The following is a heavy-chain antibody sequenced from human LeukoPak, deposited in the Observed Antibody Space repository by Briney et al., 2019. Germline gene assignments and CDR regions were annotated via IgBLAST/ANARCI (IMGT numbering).Heavy chain of an antibody. CDR3: ARGYYDSSGYYGFDY. V-gene: IGHV4-39*01. D-gene: IGHD3-22*01. CDR1: GGSISSSSYY. Sequence: SETLSLTCTVSGGSISSSSYYWGWIRQPPGKGLEWIGSIYYSGSTYYNPSLKSRVTISVDTPKNQFSLKLSSVTAADTAVYYCARGYYDSSGYYGFDYWGQGTLVTVSS. J-gene: IGHJ4*02. CDR2: IYYSGST.